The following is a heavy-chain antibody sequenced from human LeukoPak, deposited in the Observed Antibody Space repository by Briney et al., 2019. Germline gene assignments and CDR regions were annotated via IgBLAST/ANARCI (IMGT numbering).Heavy chain of an antibody. J-gene: IGHJ4*02. CDR2: IYHSGST. CDR1: GGSISSGGYY. V-gene: IGHV4-30-2*01. Sequence: RPSQTLSLTCTVSGGSISSGGYYWSWIRQPPGKGLEWIGYIYHSGSTYYNPSLKSRVTISVDRSKNQFSLKLSSVTAADTAVYYCARVLARGVLGLQLDYWGQRTLVTVSS. D-gene: IGHD4-11*01. CDR3: ARVLARGVLGLQLDY.